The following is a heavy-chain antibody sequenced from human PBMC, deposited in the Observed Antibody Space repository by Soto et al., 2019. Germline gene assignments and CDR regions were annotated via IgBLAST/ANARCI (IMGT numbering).Heavy chain of an antibody. V-gene: IGHV1-3*01. CDR2: VNAGNGHT. D-gene: IGHD6-19*01. J-gene: IGHJ4*02. Sequence: QVQLVQSGADVKKPGASVRVSCKASGYTFTNYAVNWVRQAPGQSLEWMGWVNAGNGHTKYSEKFQGRVTITRDASADTAYMEVSSLRSEATSLYFCAIGIWDRSSGWYYFDSWGPGTLVTVSS. CDR3: AIGIWDRSSGWYYFDS. CDR1: GYTFTNYA.